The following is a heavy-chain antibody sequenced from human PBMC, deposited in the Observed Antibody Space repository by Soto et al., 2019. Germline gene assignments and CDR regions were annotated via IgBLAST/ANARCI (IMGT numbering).Heavy chain of an antibody. CDR3: ARDRIYSSSWYDY. J-gene: IGHJ4*02. CDR1: GFTFSSYA. D-gene: IGHD6-13*01. CDR2: ISYDGSNK. V-gene: IGHV3-30-3*01. Sequence: QVQLVESGGGVDQPGRSLRLSCAASGFTFSSYAMHWVRQAPGKVLEWVAVISYDGSNKYYADSVKGRFTISRDNSKNTLYLRMNSLRAEDTAVYYCARDRIYSSSWYDYWGQGTLVTVSS.